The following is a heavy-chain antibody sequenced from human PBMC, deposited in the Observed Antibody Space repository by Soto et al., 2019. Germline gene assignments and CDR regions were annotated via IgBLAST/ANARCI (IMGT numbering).Heavy chain of an antibody. D-gene: IGHD6-13*01. Sequence: PSHTRSLTCAISGYSVSSNSAAWNLIRQSPSRGLEWLGRTYYRSKWYNDYAVSVKSRITINPDTSKNQFSLQLNSVTPEDTAVYYCARELSSSRDYGMDVWGQGTTVTVSS. V-gene: IGHV6-1*01. J-gene: IGHJ6*02. CDR1: GYSVSSNSAA. CDR2: TYYRSKWYN. CDR3: ARELSSSRDYGMDV.